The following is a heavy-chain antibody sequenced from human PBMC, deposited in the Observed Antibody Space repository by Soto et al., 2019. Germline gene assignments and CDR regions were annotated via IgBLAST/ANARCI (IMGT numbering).Heavy chain of an antibody. Sequence: PGGSLRLSCAASGFTFSSYAMHWVRQAPGKGLEWVAVISYDGSNKYYADSVKGRFTISRDNSKNTLYLQMNSLRAEDTAVYYCARDQPPSTVVVPAAERYGMDVWGQGTTVTVSS. CDR2: ISYDGSNK. D-gene: IGHD2-2*01. CDR1: GFTFSSYA. J-gene: IGHJ6*02. CDR3: ARDQPPSTVVVPAAERYGMDV. V-gene: IGHV3-30-3*01.